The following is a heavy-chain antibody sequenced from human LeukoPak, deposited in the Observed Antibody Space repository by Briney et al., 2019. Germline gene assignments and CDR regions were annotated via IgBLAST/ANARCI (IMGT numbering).Heavy chain of an antibody. CDR3: VTDWGRRTFGGVRGDFDY. D-gene: IGHD3-16*01. V-gene: IGHV3-30*03. Sequence: GGSLRLSCAPSGFTFSNYAMHWVRQAPGKGLEWAAVISYDGSYRYYADSVKGRFTIPRDNSKNTLSLQMNSLRAEDTAVYYCVTDWGRRTFGGVRGDFDYWGQGTLVTVSS. CDR1: GFTFSNYA. J-gene: IGHJ4*02. CDR2: ISYDGSYR.